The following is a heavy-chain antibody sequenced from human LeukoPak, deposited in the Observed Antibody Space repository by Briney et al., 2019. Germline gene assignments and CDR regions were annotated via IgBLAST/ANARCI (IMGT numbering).Heavy chain of an antibody. CDR2: IYPGDSDT. J-gene: IGHJ6*02. CDR1: GYSFTSYW. CDR3: ARHGMTTVTTNPMDI. Sequence: GESLKISCKGSGYSFTSYWIGGVRQMPGKGLEWMGIIYPGDSDTRYSPSFQGQVTISADKSISTAYLQWSSLKASDTAMYYCARHGMTTVTTNPMDIWGQGTTVTVSS. D-gene: IGHD4-4*01. V-gene: IGHV5-51*01.